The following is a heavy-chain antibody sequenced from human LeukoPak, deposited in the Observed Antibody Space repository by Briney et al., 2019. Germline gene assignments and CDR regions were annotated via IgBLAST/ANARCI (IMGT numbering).Heavy chain of an antibody. V-gene: IGHV1-2*02. CDR1: GYTFTGYY. Sequence: GSVKVSCKASGYTFTGYYMHWVRQAPGQGLERMGWINPNSGGTNYAQKFQGRVTMTRDTSISTAYMELSRLRSDNTAVYYCARGGRYCSSTSCSPVYFHYWGQGTLVTVSS. CDR2: INPNSGGT. CDR3: ARGGRYCSSTSCSPVYFHY. D-gene: IGHD2-2*01. J-gene: IGHJ4*02.